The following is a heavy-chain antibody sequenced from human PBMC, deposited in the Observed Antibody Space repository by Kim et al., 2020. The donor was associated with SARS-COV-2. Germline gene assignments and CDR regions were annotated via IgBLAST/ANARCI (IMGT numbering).Heavy chain of an antibody. CDR3: ARGISTVYYDSSGYDR. V-gene: IGHV4-39*07. D-gene: IGHD3-22*01. J-gene: IGHJ4*02. CDR2: IYYSGST. Sequence: SETLSPTCTVSGGSISSSSYYWGWIRQPPGKGLEWIGSIYYSGSTYYNPSLKSRVTISVDTSKNQFSLKLSSVTAADTAVYYCARGISTVYYDSSGYDRWGQGTLVTVSS. CDR1: GGSISSSSYY.